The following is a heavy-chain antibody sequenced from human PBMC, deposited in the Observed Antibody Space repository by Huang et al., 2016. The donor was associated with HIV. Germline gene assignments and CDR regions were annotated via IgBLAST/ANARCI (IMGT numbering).Heavy chain of an antibody. CDR3: AKIGGSDYYYYYYMDV. D-gene: IGHD3-16*01. V-gene: IGHV3-53*02. Sequence: EVQLVETGGGLLQPGGSPKLSCAASGFTDSANSISWVRQAPGKVLEGVYIVYSDGNTVHADSVKGRFIISRDNSKKTMYLQMTSLRAEDTAVYYCAKIGGSDYYYYYYMDVWGKGATVTVSS. J-gene: IGHJ6*03. CDR1: GFTDSANS. CDR2: VYSDGNT.